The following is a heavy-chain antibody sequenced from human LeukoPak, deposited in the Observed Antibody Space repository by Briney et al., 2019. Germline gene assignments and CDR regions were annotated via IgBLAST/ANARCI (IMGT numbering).Heavy chain of an antibody. Sequence: GGSLRLSCAASGFIFSNYGMHWVRQAPGKGLEWVAFIRYDESNKFYADSVKGRFTISRDNSKNILFLQMNSLRVEDTAVYYCARNVYRTFDSWDQGTLVTVSS. CDR1: GFIFSNYG. V-gene: IGHV3-30*02. CDR2: IRYDESNK. J-gene: IGHJ4*02. CDR3: ARNVYRTFDS. D-gene: IGHD1-14*01.